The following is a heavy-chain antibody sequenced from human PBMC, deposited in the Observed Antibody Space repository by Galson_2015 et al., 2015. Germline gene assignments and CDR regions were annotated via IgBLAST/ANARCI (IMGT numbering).Heavy chain of an antibody. J-gene: IGHJ4*02. CDR1: GFTFSSYD. V-gene: IGHV3-48*03. D-gene: IGHD1-26*01. CDR2: ISGSGSTI. Sequence: SLRLSCAASGFTFSSYDMNWVRQAPGQGLEWVSYISGSGSTIYYADSVKGRFTISRDNAKNSLYLQMNSLRAEDTAVYYCARGPSRGGAPGPIDYWGQGTLVTVSS. CDR3: ARGPSRGGAPGPIDY.